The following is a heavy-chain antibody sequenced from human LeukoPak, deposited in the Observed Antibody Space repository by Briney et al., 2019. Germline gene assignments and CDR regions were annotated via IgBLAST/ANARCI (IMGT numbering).Heavy chain of an antibody. V-gene: IGHV3-23*01. CDR1: GFTFSSYA. CDR3: AKRAVRYCSSTSCHDYYYYYMDV. J-gene: IGHJ6*03. D-gene: IGHD2-2*01. Sequence: PGGSLRLSCAASGFTFSSYAMSWVRQAPGKGLEWVSATSGSGGSTYYADSVKGRFTISRDNSKNTLYLQMNSLRAEDTAVYYCAKRAVRYCSSTSCHDYYYYYMDVWGKGTTVTVSS. CDR2: TSGSGGST.